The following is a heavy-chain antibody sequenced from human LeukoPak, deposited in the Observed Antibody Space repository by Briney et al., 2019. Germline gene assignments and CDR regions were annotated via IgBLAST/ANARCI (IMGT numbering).Heavy chain of an antibody. CDR3: ARDTGYGDATLDY. CDR2: INPNSGGT. V-gene: IGHV1-2*02. Sequence: GASVKVSCKASGYTFTGYYMHWVRQAPGQGLEWMGWINPNSGGTNYAQKLQGRVTMTRDTSISTAYMELSRLRSDDTAVYYWARDTGYGDATLDYWGQGTLVTVSS. CDR1: GYTFTGYY. J-gene: IGHJ4*02. D-gene: IGHD4-17*01.